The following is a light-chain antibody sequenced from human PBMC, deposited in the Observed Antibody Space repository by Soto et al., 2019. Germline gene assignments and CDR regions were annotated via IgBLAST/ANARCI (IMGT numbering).Light chain of an antibody. CDR3: QQRSAWPLT. CDR1: QSIGNS. Sequence: EIVLTQSPTTLSLSPGERATLSCRASQSIGNSLAWYQQKPGQAPRLLIYDASMRATGIPARFSASGSGADVTLTISSLDADDCAVYYFQQRSAWPLTFGGGTRVDIK. J-gene: IGKJ4*01. CDR2: DAS. V-gene: IGKV3-11*01.